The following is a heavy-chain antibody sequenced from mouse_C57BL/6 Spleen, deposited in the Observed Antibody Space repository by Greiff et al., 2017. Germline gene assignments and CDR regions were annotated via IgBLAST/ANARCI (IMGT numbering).Heavy chain of an antibody. V-gene: IGHV5-6*02. CDR2: ISSGGSYT. J-gene: IGHJ2*01. CDR1: GFTFSSYG. CDR3: ARRYDYDVPFDY. Sequence: EVKLMESGGDLVKPGGSLKLSCAASGFTFSSYGMSWVRQTPDKRLEWVATISSGGSYTYYPDSVKGRFTISRDNAKNTLYLQMSSLKSEDTAMYYCARRYDYDVPFDYWGQGTTLTVSS. D-gene: IGHD2-4*01.